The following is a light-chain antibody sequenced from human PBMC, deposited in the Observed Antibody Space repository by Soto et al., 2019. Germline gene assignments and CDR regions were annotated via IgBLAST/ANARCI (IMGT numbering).Light chain of an antibody. J-gene: IGKJ1*01. Sequence: EIVMTHSPDTLSVSPGERVTLSCRASQNVRSNLAWYHQKAGQAPRLLIYGASTRANDIPARFSGSGSGTEFTLTISSLQSEDSAIYYCQQHNDWPATFGQGTKVDIK. CDR1: QNVRSN. CDR2: GAS. CDR3: QQHNDWPAT. V-gene: IGKV3-15*01.